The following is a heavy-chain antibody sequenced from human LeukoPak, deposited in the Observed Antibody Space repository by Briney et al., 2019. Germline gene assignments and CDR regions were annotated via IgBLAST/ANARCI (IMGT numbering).Heavy chain of an antibody. J-gene: IGHJ6*02. D-gene: IGHD2-15*01. CDR3: ARGTYCSGGSCYSYYYYYGMDV. Sequence: PGGSLRLSCAASGFTFSSYAMHWVRQAPGKGLEWVAVISFDGSNKYYADSVKGRFTISRDNSKNTLYLQMNSLRAEDTAVYSCARGTYCSGGSCYSYYYYYGMDVWSQGTTVTVSS. CDR1: GFTFSSYA. V-gene: IGHV3-30-3*01. CDR2: ISFDGSNK.